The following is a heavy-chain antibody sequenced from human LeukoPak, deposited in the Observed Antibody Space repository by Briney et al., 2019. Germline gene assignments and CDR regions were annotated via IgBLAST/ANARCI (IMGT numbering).Heavy chain of an antibody. J-gene: IGHJ4*02. CDR2: IYTSGST. CDR3: ARGELRSGWSYFDY. Sequence: PSQTLSLTCTVSGGSISSGSYYWSWIRQPAGKGLEWIGRIYTSGSTNYNPSLKSRVTISVDTSKNQFSLKLSSVTAADTAVYYCARGELRSGWSYFDYWGQGTLVTVSS. CDR1: GGSISSGSYY. D-gene: IGHD6-19*01. V-gene: IGHV4-61*02.